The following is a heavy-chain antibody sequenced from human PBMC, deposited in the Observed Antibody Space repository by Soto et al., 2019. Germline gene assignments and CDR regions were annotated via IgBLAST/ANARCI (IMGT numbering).Heavy chain of an antibody. D-gene: IGHD4-17*01. J-gene: IGHJ4*02. V-gene: IGHV4-31*03. CDR3: ARGRVRDYYFDY. CDR1: GDSVRSDDFY. CDR2: VSYSGHF. Sequence: QVQLHEAGPGLLKPSQTLSLRCTVSGDSVRSDDFYWSWIRQHPGQGLEWIGYVSYSGHFYYNPSLATRVDMAVDASNNQVSLTLTSVTAEDTAVYYCARGRVRDYYFDYWGQGTLVSVSS.